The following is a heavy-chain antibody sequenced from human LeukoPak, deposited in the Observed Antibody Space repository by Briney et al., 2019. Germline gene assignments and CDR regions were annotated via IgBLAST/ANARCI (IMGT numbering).Heavy chain of an antibody. CDR3: ARHSNYYGSGSYVGQYYYYYYMDV. Sequence: SETLSLTCAVSGYSISSGYYWGWIRQPPGKGLEWIGSIYHSGSTYYNPSLKSRVTISVDTSKNRFSLKLSSVTAADTAVYYCARHSNYYGSGSYVGQYYYYYYMDVWGKGTTVTVSS. V-gene: IGHV4-38-2*01. D-gene: IGHD3-10*01. CDR1: GYSISSGYY. CDR2: IYHSGST. J-gene: IGHJ6*03.